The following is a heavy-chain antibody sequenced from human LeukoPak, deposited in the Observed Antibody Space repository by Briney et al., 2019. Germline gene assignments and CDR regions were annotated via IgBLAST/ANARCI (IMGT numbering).Heavy chain of an antibody. CDR3: ASPLSGYYLF. J-gene: IGHJ4*02. Sequence: SVKVSCKASGGTFSSYAISWVRQAPGQGLEWMGRIIPILGIANYAQKFQGRVTITADKSTSTAYMELSSLRSEDTAAYYCASPLSGYYLFWGQGTLVTVSS. D-gene: IGHD3-22*01. CDR2: IIPILGIA. CDR1: GGTFSSYA. V-gene: IGHV1-69*04.